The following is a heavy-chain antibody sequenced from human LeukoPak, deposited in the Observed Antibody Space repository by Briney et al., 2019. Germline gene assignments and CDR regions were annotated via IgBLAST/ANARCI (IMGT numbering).Heavy chain of an antibody. CDR3: ARDRQYGMDV. V-gene: IGHV3-74*01. CDR1: GFTFSSYW. CDR2: INTDGSTT. J-gene: IGHJ6*02. Sequence: PGGSLGLSCAASGFTFSSYWMHWVRQAPGKGLVWVSRINTDGSTTNYADSVKGRFTISRDNAKNTLYLQMNSLRGEDTAVYYCARDRQYGMDVWGQGTTVTVSS.